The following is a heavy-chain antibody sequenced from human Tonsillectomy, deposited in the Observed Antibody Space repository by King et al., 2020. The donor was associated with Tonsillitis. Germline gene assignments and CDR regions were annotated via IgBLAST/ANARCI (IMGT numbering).Heavy chain of an antibody. CDR3: ARSERYYYFWSGYQRGSYFDY. Sequence: VQLVESGGGLVQPGGSLRLSCAASGFTFSSYWMHWVRQAPGKGLVWVSRINSDGSSTSYADSVKGRFTISRDNAKNTLYLQMNSLRAEDTAVYYCARSERYYYFWSGYQRGSYFDYWGQGTLVTVSS. J-gene: IGHJ4*02. V-gene: IGHV3-74*01. CDR1: GFTFSSYW. D-gene: IGHD3-3*01. CDR2: INSDGSST.